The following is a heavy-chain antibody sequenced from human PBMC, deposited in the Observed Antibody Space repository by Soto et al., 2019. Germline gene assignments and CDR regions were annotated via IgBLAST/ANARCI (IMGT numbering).Heavy chain of an antibody. CDR3: ARENYYKMDV. CDR1: GFIFSDYY. V-gene: IGHV3-11*05. Sequence: QVHLVESGGGLVKPGGSLRLSCAASGFIFSDYYMTWIRQSPGKGLEWISYISNSGITNYADSVKGRFTISRDNAKNSLYLQMDSLRAEDTAVYYCARENYYKMDVWGQGTTVTVSS. CDR2: ISNSGIT. J-gene: IGHJ6*02.